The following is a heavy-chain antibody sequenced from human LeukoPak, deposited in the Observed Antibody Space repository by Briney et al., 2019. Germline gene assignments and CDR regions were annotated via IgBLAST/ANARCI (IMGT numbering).Heavy chain of an antibody. J-gene: IGHJ4*02. CDR3: ARENIVGSTWGDIDY. Sequence: PGGSLRLSCAASGFTFDDYAMHWVRQAPGKGLEWVSGISWNSGSIGYADSVKGRFTISRDNAKNSLYLQMNSLRAEDTAVYYCARENIVGSTWGDIDYWGQGTLVTVSS. V-gene: IGHV3-9*01. D-gene: IGHD1-26*01. CDR1: GFTFDDYA. CDR2: ISWNSGSI.